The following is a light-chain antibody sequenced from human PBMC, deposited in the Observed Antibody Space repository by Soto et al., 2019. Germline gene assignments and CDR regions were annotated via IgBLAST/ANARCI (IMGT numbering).Light chain of an antibody. CDR2: GSS. CDR1: QSINNNY. J-gene: IGKJ2*01. CDR3: HQYGSSPPYT. Sequence: EVVLTQSPGTLSLSPGERATLSCRASQSINNNYLAWYQQRPGQAPRLLIFGSSDRATGIPDRFSGSGSGTDVTLTISRLEPEDLAVYYCHQYGSSPPYTFGQGTKLEI. V-gene: IGKV3-20*01.